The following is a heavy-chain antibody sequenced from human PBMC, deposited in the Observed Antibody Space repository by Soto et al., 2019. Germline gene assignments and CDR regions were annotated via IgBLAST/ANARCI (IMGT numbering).Heavy chain of an antibody. J-gene: IGHJ4*02. CDR2: IIPILGIA. CDR1: GGTFSSYT. D-gene: IGHD2-2*02. V-gene: IGHV1-69*08. Sequence: QVQLVQSGAEVKKPGSSVKVSCKASGGTFSSYTISWVRQAPGQGLEWMGRIIPILGIANYAQKFQGRVTITADKSTSTAYMELSSLRSEDTAVYYCARESDIVVVPAAIPLDYWGQGTLVTVSS. CDR3: ARESDIVVVPAAIPLDY.